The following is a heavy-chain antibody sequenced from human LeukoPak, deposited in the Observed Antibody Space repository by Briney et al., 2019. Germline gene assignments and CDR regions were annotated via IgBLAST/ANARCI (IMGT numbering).Heavy chain of an antibody. CDR2: IYHSGST. CDR3: ARGGLDFDY. Sequence: SETLSLTCTVSGYSISSGYYWGWIRQPPGKGLEWIGSIYHSGSTYYNPSLKSRVTISVDTSKNQFSLKLSSVTAADTAVYYCARGGLDFDYWGQGTLVTVSS. CDR1: GYSISSGYY. J-gene: IGHJ4*02. D-gene: IGHD1-26*01. V-gene: IGHV4-38-2*02.